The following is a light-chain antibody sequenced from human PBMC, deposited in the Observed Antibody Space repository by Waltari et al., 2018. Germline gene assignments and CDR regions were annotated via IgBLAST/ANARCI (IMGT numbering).Light chain of an antibody. CDR2: SST. J-gene: IGKJ4*01. Sequence: VLPKSPGTLSLSPGERATLSYRAGPGISNSSLAWYQQNPGQDPRLLIFSSTRRAAGFSDRFSGSGSETDFTFSISRLKPEDFAVYFCQNLDTSVITFGGGTKVQIK. V-gene: IGKV3-20*01. CDR1: PGISNSS. CDR3: QNLDTSVIT.